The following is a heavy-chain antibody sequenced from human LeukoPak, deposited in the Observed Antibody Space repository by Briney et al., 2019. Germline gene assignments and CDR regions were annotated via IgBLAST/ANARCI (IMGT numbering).Heavy chain of an antibody. V-gene: IGHV3-7*02. J-gene: IGHJ4*02. D-gene: IGHD5-12*01. CDR2: INQDGDEK. CDR1: GFTFSNYW. Sequence: PGGSLRLSCATSGFTFSNYWMSWVRQAPGKGLEWVANINQDGDEKYYVDSVKGRFSVSRDNAKNLVDLQMHSLRAEDTALYYCARPYDSNRDHSGYGYWGRGTLVTVSS. CDR3: ARPYDSNRDHSGYGY.